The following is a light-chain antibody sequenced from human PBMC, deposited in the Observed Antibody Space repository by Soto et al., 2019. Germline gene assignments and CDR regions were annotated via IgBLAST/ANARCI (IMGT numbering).Light chain of an antibody. Sequence: EIVMTQSPATLSVSPGERATLSCGASQSVSSNFAWYQQKPGQAPRLLIYGASTRATGIPARFSGSGSGTEFTLTISSLQSEDFAAYYCQQYNNWPPANTFGQGTKLEIK. CDR2: GAS. CDR1: QSVSSN. J-gene: IGKJ2*01. CDR3: QQYNNWPPANT. V-gene: IGKV3-15*01.